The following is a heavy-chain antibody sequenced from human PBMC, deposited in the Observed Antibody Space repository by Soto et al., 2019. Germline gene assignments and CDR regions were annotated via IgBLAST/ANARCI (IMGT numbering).Heavy chain of an antibody. CDR3: TKGPVDGTRDY. V-gene: IGHV3-15*01. D-gene: IGHD6-19*01. Sequence: GGSLRLSCAASGFTFSNAWMSWVRQPPGKGLEWVGRIKSKTDGGTTDYVAPVKGRFIISRDDSKNMVYLQMNSLKTEDTAMYYCTKGPVDGTRDYWGQGTLVTVSS. J-gene: IGHJ4*02. CDR2: IKSKTDGGTT. CDR1: GFTFSNAW.